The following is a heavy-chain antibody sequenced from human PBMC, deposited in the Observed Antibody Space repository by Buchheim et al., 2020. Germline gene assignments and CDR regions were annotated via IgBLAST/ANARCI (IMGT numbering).Heavy chain of an antibody. CDR3: ARVLYCGGDCHEGFDY. CDR2: IWYDGSNK. V-gene: IGHV3-33*01. J-gene: IGHJ4*02. D-gene: IGHD2-21*01. Sequence: QVQLVESGGGVVQPGRSLRLSCAASGFTFSSYGMHWVRQAPGKGLEWVAVIWYDGSNKYYADSVKGRFTISRDNSKNTLYLQMNSLRAEDTAVYYCARVLYCGGDCHEGFDYWGQGTL. CDR1: GFTFSSYG.